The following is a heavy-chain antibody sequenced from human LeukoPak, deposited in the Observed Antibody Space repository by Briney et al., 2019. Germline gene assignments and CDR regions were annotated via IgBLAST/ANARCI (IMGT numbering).Heavy chain of an antibody. CDR1: EFDFSSHA. CDR3: AKPDYGDRFFDY. J-gene: IGHJ4*02. Sequence: GGSLRLSCAASEFDFSSHAMTWVRQAPGKGLEWVSAISISGSKTYYADSVKGRFTISRDNSKNTLYLQMNSLRAEDTAVYYCAKPDYGDRFFDYWGQGTLVTVSS. CDR2: ISISGSKT. D-gene: IGHD4-17*01. V-gene: IGHV3-23*01.